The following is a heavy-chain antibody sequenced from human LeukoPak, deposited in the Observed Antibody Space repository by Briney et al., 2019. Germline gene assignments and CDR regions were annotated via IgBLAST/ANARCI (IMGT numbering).Heavy chain of an antibody. D-gene: IGHD4-17*01. V-gene: IGHV3-11*06. CDR3: VRGGPYGDYDAY. J-gene: IGHJ4*02. Sequence: GGSLRLSCAVSGFTSSDYYMSWVRQAPGKEMECVSYISSDNTYTNYADSVRGRFTISRDNAKNSLYLQMNSLRAEDTAVYYCVRGGPYGDYDAYWGQGTLVAVSS. CDR1: GFTSSDYY. CDR2: ISSDNTYT.